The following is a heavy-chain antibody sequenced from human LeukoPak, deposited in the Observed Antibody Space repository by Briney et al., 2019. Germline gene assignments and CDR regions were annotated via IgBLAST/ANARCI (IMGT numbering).Heavy chain of an antibody. CDR1: GYTFTSYG. J-gene: IGHJ4*02. Sequence: GASVKVSCKASGYTFTSYGISWVRQAPGQGLEWMGWINPHSGGTNYAQRFQGRVTMNRDTSISTAYMELSRLRSDDTAVYYCARALRGVIVTDYWGQGTLVTVSS. CDR2: INPHSGGT. V-gene: IGHV1-2*02. CDR3: ARALRGVIVTDY. D-gene: IGHD3-10*01.